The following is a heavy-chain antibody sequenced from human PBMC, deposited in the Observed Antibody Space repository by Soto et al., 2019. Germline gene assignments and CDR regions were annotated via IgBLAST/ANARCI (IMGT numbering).Heavy chain of an antibody. J-gene: IGHJ4*02. CDR2: ISSTTNYI. V-gene: IGHV3-21*06. Sequence: GGSLRLSCAASGFTFTRYSMNWVRQAPGKGLEWVSSISSTTNYIYYGDSMKGRFTISRDNAKNSLYLEMDSLRAEDTAVYYCARESEDLTSKFDYWGQGTLVTVSS. CDR1: GFTFTRYS. CDR3: ARESEDLTSKFDY.